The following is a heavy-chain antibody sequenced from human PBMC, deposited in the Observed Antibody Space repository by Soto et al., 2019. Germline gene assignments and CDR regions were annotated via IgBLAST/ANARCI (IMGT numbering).Heavy chain of an antibody. D-gene: IGHD6-6*01. V-gene: IGHV4-31*03. J-gene: IGHJ4*02. CDR1: GGSISSGGYY. Sequence: QVQLQESGPGLVKPSQTLSLTCTVSGGSISSGGYYWSWIRQHPGKGLEWIGYNYYSGRTFYNPSLKSRVNISVDTSKNQFSLKLSSVTAADTAVYYCTTGDSSSPVSDYWGQGTLVTVSS. CDR2: NYYSGRT. CDR3: TTGDSSSPVSDY.